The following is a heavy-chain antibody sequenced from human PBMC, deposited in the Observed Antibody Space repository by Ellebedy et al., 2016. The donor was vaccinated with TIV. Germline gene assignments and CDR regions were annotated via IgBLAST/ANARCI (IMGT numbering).Heavy chain of an antibody. Sequence: SETLSLTCAISGDSVSSNSAAWNWIRQSPSRGLEWLGRTYYRSKWYNDYAVSVKSRITINPDTSKNQFSLHLNSITPEDTAVYYCVRGGSSSWSGFDYWGQGTLVTVSS. CDR1: GDSVSSNSAA. D-gene: IGHD6-13*01. J-gene: IGHJ4*02. CDR3: VRGGSSSWSGFDY. V-gene: IGHV6-1*01. CDR2: TYYRSKWYN.